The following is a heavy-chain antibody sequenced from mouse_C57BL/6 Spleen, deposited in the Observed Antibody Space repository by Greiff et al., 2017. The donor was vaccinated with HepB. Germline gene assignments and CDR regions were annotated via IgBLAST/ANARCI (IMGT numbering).Heavy chain of an antibody. J-gene: IGHJ3*01. D-gene: IGHD1-1*01. CDR2: IDPEDGDT. CDR1: GFNIKDYY. V-gene: IGHV14-1*01. Sequence: VQLQQSGAELVRPGASVKLSCTASGFNIKDYYMHWVKQRPEQGLEWIGRIDPEDGDTEYAPKFQGKATMTADTSSNTAYLQLSSLTSEDTAVYYCTEYYGSSYVDWFAYWGQGTLVTVSA. CDR3: TEYYGSSYVDWFAY.